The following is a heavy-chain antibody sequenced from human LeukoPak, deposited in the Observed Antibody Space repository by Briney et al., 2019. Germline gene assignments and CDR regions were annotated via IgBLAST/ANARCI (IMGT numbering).Heavy chain of an antibody. CDR3: ARVQPSSAHRSSHIYYYYMDV. CDR1: GFTFSDYY. V-gene: IGHV3-11*01. D-gene: IGHD6-13*01. CDR2: ISSSGSTI. Sequence: GGSLRLSCAASGFTFSDYYMSWIRQAPGKGLESVSYISSSGSTIYYADSVKGRFTISRDNAKNSLYLQMNSLRAEDTAVYYCARVQPSSAHRSSHIYYYYMDVWGKGTTVTVSS. J-gene: IGHJ6*03.